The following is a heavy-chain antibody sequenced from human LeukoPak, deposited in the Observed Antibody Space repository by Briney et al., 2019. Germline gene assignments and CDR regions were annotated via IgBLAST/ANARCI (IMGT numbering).Heavy chain of an antibody. CDR2: IKQDGSEK. CDR3: ATLPYCSSTSCYDY. CDR1: GFTFTNHW. J-gene: IGHJ4*02. Sequence: PGGSLRLSCAASGFTFTNHWMSWVRQAPGKGLEWVANIKQDGSEKYYVDSVKGRFTISRDNAKNSLYLQMSSLRAEDTALYYCATLPYCSSTSCYDYWGQGTLVTVSS. D-gene: IGHD2-2*01. V-gene: IGHV3-7*01.